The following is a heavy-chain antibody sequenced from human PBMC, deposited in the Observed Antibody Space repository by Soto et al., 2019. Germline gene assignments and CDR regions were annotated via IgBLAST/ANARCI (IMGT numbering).Heavy chain of an antibody. D-gene: IGHD3-22*01. J-gene: IGHJ6*02. CDR3: ARTGRAMIVVVITDYYYYGMDV. CDR2: IIPIFGTA. V-gene: IGHV1-69*13. Sequence: GASVKVSCKASGGTFSSYAISWVRQAPGQGLEWMGGIIPIFGTANYAQKFQGRVTITADEPTSTAYMELSSLRSEDTAVYYCARTGRAMIVVVITDYYYYGMDVWGQGTTVTVSS. CDR1: GGTFSSYA.